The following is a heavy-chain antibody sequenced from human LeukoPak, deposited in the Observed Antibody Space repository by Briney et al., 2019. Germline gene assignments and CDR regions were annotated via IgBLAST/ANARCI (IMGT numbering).Heavy chain of an antibody. CDR3: AKDLVGATIDY. CDR1: GFTFDDYA. CDR2: ISWNSGSI. J-gene: IGHJ4*02. D-gene: IGHD1-26*01. Sequence: SLRLSCAASGFTFDDYAMHWVRQAPGKGLEWVSGISWNSGSIGYADSVKGRFTISGDNSKNTLYLQMNSLRAEDTAVYYCAKDLVGATIDYWGQGTLVTVSS. V-gene: IGHV3-9*01.